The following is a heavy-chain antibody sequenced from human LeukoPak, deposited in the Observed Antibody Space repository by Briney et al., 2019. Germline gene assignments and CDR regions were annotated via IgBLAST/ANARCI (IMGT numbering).Heavy chain of an antibody. Sequence: ASVKVSCKASGYTFTSYGISWVRPAPGQGLAWMGWISAYNGNTNYAQKLQGRVTMTTDTSTSTAYMELRSLRSDGTAVYYCARDAETVSYYDFWSGYPTYNWFDPWGQGTLVTVSS. CDR2: ISAYNGNT. CDR1: GYTFTSYG. J-gene: IGHJ5*02. CDR3: ARDAETVSYYDFWSGYPTYNWFDP. V-gene: IGHV1-18*01. D-gene: IGHD3-3*01.